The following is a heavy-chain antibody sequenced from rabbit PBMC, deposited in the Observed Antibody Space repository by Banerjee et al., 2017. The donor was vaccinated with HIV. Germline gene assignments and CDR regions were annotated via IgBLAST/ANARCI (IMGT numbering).Heavy chain of an antibody. Sequence: QEQLEESGGDLVKPEGSLTLTCTASGFSFSSCWVCWVRQAPGKGLEWIACIDIGDGKTYYANWAEGRLTISKASSTVDLKMTSLTAADTATYFCARASVGWADYFNLWGPGPSSPS. CDR3: ARASVGWADYFNL. D-gene: IGHD4-1*01. CDR2: IDIGDGKT. V-gene: IGHV1S45*01. CDR1: GFSFSSCW. J-gene: IGHJ4*01.